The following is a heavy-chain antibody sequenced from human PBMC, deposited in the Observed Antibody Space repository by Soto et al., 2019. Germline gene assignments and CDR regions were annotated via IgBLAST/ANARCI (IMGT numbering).Heavy chain of an antibody. CDR1: GYTFTSYG. D-gene: IGHD3-10*01. J-gene: IGHJ6*02. CDR2: ISAYNGNT. Sequence: ASVKVSCKASGYTFTSYGISWVRQAPGQGLEWMGWISAYNGNTNYAQKLQGRVTMTTDTSTSTAYMELRSLRSDDTAVYYCAREKSLYGSGSYYYYYGMDVWGQGTTVTVSS. CDR3: AREKSLYGSGSYYYYYGMDV. V-gene: IGHV1-18*01.